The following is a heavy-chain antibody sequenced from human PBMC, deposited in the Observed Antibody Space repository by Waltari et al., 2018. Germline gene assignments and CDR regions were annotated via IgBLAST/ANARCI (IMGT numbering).Heavy chain of an antibody. Sequence: QLQLQESGPGLVKPSETLSLTCTVSGGSISSSSYYWGWIRQPPGKGLEWIGSIYYSGSTYYNPSLKRRVTISVDTSKNQFSLKLSSVTAADTAVYYCARGRWELAYFDYWGQGTLVTVSS. V-gene: IGHV4-39*07. D-gene: IGHD1-26*01. CDR2: IYYSGST. CDR1: GGSISSSSYY. CDR3: ARGRWELAYFDY. J-gene: IGHJ4*02.